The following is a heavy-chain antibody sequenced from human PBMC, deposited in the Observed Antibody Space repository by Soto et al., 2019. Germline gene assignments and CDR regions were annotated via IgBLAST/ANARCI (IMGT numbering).Heavy chain of an antibody. Sequence: PGGSLRLSCAAFGFTFSSYAMSRVRQAPEKGLEWVSAISGSGGSTYYADSVKGRFTISRDNSKNTLYLQMNSLRAEDTAVYYCEKVLGHSYGSFRFDPWGQGTLVTVSS. J-gene: IGHJ5*02. CDR1: GFTFSSYA. CDR3: EKVLGHSYGSFRFDP. V-gene: IGHV3-23*01. CDR2: ISGSGGST. D-gene: IGHD5-18*01.